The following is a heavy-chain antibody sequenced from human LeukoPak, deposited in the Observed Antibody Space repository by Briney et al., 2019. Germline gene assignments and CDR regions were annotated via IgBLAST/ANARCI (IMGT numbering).Heavy chain of an antibody. CDR1: GGSISSYY. D-gene: IGHD6-25*01. CDR3: ARDSSGYRDFQH. J-gene: IGHJ1*01. CDR2: IYYSGST. Sequence: SETLSLTCTVSGGSISSYYWSWIRQPPGKGLEWIGYIYYSGSTNYNPSLKSRVTISVDTSKNQFSLKLSSVTAADTAVYYCARDSSGYRDFQHWGQGTLVTVSS. V-gene: IGHV4-59*01.